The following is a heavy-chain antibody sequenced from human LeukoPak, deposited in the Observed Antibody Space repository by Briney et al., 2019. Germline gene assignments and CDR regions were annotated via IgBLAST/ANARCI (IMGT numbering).Heavy chain of an antibody. CDR3: ARAVPAAI. Sequence: PGGSLRLSCAASGFTFSSYSMNWVRQAPGKGLEWVSSISSNSTYIYYADSVKGRFTISRDNAKNSLYLQMNSLRAEDTAVYYCARAVPAAIWGQGTLVTVSS. D-gene: IGHD2-2*01. CDR2: ISSNSTYI. V-gene: IGHV3-21*01. J-gene: IGHJ4*02. CDR1: GFTFSSYS.